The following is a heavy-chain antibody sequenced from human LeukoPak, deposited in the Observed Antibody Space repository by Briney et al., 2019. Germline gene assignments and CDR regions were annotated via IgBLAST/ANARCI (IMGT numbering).Heavy chain of an antibody. CDR1: GITVSSNY. D-gene: IGHD3-3*01. CDR3: AKGKSYDFWSGYYMDV. Sequence: GSLRLSCAASGITVSSNYMTWVRQAPGKGLEWVSAISGSGGSTYYADSVKGRFTISRDNSKNTLYLQMNSLRAEDTAVYYCAKGKSYDFWSGYYMDVWGKGTTVTVSS. CDR2: ISGSGGST. V-gene: IGHV3-23*01. J-gene: IGHJ6*03.